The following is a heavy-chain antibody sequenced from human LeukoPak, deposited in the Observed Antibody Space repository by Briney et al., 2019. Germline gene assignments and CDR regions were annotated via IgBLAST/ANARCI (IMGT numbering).Heavy chain of an antibody. D-gene: IGHD3-10*01. V-gene: IGHV3-23*01. CDR3: AKGAGTYYSNIDY. Sequence: GGSLRLSCAASGFTFSSYSMNWVRQAPGKGLEWVSTVSLSGANTYYVDSAKGRFTISTDNSKNTLYLQLNSLRPEDTAVYYCAKGAGTYYSNIDYWGQGTLVTVSS. CDR2: VSLSGANT. J-gene: IGHJ4*02. CDR1: GFTFSSYS.